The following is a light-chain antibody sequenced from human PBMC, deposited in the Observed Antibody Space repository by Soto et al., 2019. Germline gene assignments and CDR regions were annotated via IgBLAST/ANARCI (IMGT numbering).Light chain of an antibody. CDR3: MRALQTPPS. CDR1: QSLLHSSGYNY. V-gene: IGKV2-28*01. Sequence: DIAMTQSPRSLPVTPGEPASISCRSSQSLLHSSGYNYLVWYLQRPGQSPQLLIYLGPNRASGVTDRFSGGESGPDFTLKISRVEAEDVGVYYCMRALQTPPSFGGATKVEIK. J-gene: IGKJ4*01. CDR2: LGP.